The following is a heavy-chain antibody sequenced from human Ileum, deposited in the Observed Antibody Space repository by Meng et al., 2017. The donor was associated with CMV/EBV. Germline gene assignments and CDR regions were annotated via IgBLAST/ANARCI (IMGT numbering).Heavy chain of an antibody. D-gene: IGHD2-15*01. CDR1: SDSLMWNY. Sequence: LQDSGLGLCNPSQPLSLTCTASSDSLMWNYWNRIRHPAGKGLESIGRIHLGGNTDYNPSLKSRVTMSVDTSKNQLSLKLTSVTAADTAVYYCARGYCSGATCYPYYFDYWGQGTLVTVSS. CDR3: ARGYCSGATCYPYYFDY. CDR2: IHLGGNT. V-gene: IGHV4-4*07. J-gene: IGHJ4*02.